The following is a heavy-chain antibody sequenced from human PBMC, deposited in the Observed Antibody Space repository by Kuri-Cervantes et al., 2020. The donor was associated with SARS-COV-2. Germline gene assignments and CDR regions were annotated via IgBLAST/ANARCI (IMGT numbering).Heavy chain of an antibody. Sequence: GSLRLSCTVSGGSISSSSYYWGWIRQPPGKGLEWIGSIYYSGSTYYNPSLKSRVTISVDTSKNQFSLKLSSVTAADTAAYYCARGRRYGYSYGYVNYWGQGTLVTVSS. D-gene: IGHD5-18*01. V-gene: IGHV4-39*07. CDR3: ARGRRYGYSYGYVNY. J-gene: IGHJ4*02. CDR2: IYYSGST. CDR1: GGSISSSSYY.